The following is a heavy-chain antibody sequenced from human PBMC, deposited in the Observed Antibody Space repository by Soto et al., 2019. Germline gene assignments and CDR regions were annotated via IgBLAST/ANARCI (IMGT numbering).Heavy chain of an antibody. CDR3: AHYYDSSGPNDAFDI. V-gene: IGHV4-39*01. D-gene: IGHD3-22*01. CDR2: IDYTGST. J-gene: IGHJ3*02. Sequence: PSETLSLTCTVSGGSISSSTNYWGWIRQPPGKGLEWIGSIDYTGSTYYTPSLKSRLTISVDTSKNQFSLKLTSVTAADTAVFYCAHYYDSSGPNDAFDIWGQGTMVTVSS. CDR1: GGSISSSTNY.